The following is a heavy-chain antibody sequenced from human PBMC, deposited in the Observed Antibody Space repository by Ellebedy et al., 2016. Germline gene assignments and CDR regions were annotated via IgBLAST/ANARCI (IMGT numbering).Heavy chain of an antibody. CDR1: GFTFSSYA. V-gene: IGHV3-30-3*01. Sequence: GESLKISXAASGFTFSSYAMHWVRQAPGKGLEWVAVISYDGSNKYYADSVKGRFTISRDNSKNTLYLQMNSLRAEDTAVYYCAKDAWFGELLYGDYFDYWGQGTLVTVSS. J-gene: IGHJ4*02. CDR2: ISYDGSNK. D-gene: IGHD3-10*01. CDR3: AKDAWFGELLYGDYFDY.